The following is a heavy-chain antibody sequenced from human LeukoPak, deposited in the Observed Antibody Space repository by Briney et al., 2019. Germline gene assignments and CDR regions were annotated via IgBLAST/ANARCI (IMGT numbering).Heavy chain of an antibody. V-gene: IGHV3-7*01. J-gene: IGHJ3*02. CDR1: GFTFSRYW. Sequence: GSLRLSCAASGFTFSRYWMTWVRQAPGKGLAWVANIKQDGSAKYYMDSVKGRFTISRDNAKNSLYLRMNSLGAEDTAVYYCARVNPLMAPGAFDIWGQGTMVAVSS. CDR3: ARVNPLMAPGAFDI. CDR2: IKQDGSAK. D-gene: IGHD2-8*01.